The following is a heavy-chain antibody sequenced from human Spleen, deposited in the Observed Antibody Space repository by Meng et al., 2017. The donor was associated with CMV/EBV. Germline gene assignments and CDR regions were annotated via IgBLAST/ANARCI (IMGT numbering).Heavy chain of an antibody. D-gene: IGHD1-26*01. CDR1: GFTFSSYW. V-gene: IGHV3-74*01. CDR3: ARGGDTGSYFDY. Sequence: GESLKISCAASGFTFSSYWMHWVRQAPGKGLVWVSRINSDGSSTCYADSVKGRFTISRDNAKNTLYLQMNSLRAEDTAVYYCARGGDTGSYFDYWAQGTLVTVSS. CDR2: INSDGSST. J-gene: IGHJ4*02.